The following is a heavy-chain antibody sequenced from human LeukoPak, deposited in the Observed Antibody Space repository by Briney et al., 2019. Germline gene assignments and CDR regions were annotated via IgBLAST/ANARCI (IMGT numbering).Heavy chain of an antibody. CDR3: ARLTSSGWQDY. V-gene: IGHV4-39*01. Sequence: PSETLSLTCTVSGGSISSSSYYWGWIRQPPGKGXEWIGSIYYSGSTYYNPSLKSRVTISVDTSKNQFSLKLSSVTAADTAVYYCARLTSSGWQDYWGQGTLVTVSS. J-gene: IGHJ4*02. CDR1: GGSISSSSYY. D-gene: IGHD6-19*01. CDR2: IYYSGST.